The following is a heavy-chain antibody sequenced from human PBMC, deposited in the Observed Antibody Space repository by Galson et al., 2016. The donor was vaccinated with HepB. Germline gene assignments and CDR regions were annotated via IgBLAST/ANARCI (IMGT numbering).Heavy chain of an antibody. V-gene: IGHV6-1*01. CDR1: GDSVSRNSVA. J-gene: IGHJ6*02. CDR3: ARGLLKDGLDG. CDR2: TYYRSKWFN. Sequence: CAISGDSVSRNSVAWNWIRQSPSRGLEWLGRTYYRSKWFNDYAVSVKSRITINADTSKNQFSLQLNSVTPEDTAVYYCARGLLKDGLDGGGQGTTVTVSS.